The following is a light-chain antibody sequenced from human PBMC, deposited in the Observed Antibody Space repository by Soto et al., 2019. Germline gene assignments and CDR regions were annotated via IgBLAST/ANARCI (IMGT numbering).Light chain of an antibody. CDR3: ASYRTGATYV. Sequence: QSALTQPASVSGSPGQSITISCTGTSSDVGGYNYVSWYQLHPGKAPKLMIHEVSERPSGVSNRFSGSKSGNTASLTISGLQAEEEADYYCASYRTGATYVFGGGTKVTVL. J-gene: IGLJ1*01. CDR1: SSDVGGYNY. CDR2: EVS. V-gene: IGLV2-14*01.